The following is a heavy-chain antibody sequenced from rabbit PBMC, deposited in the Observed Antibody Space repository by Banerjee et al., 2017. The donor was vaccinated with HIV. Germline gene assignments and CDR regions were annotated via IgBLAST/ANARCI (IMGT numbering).Heavy chain of an antibody. CDR2: ITAGKDIT. Sequence: QSLEESGGGLVKPGASLTLTCTASGFTLSSYWMSWVRQAPGKGLEWIGSITAGKDITYYASWAKGRFTISQTSSTTVTLQMTSLTAADTATYFCARDRGTDSNYYYTFNLWGPGTLVTVS. CDR1: GFTLSSYW. V-gene: IGHV1S40*01. D-gene: IGHD8-1*01. CDR3: ARDRGTDSNYYYTFNL. J-gene: IGHJ4*01.